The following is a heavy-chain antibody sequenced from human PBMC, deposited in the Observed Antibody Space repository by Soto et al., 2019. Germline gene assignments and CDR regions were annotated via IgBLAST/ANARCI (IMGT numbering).Heavy chain of an antibody. Sequence: SETLSLTCAVYGGSFSGYYWSWIRQPPGKGLEWIGEINHSGSTNYNPSLKSRVTISVDTSKNQFSLKLSSVTAADTAVYYCARVPPPNSYGKPPRGGMDVWGQGTTVTVSS. CDR1: GGSFSGYY. D-gene: IGHD5-18*01. J-gene: IGHJ6*02. CDR3: ARVPPPNSYGKPPRGGMDV. CDR2: INHSGST. V-gene: IGHV4-34*01.